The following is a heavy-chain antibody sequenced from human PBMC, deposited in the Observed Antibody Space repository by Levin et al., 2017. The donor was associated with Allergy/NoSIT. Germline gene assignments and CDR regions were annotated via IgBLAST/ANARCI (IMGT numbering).Heavy chain of an antibody. CDR1: GYSISSGYY. J-gene: IGHJ4*02. V-gene: IGHV4-38-2*02. CDR2: IYHSGST. Sequence: SETLSLTCTVSGYSISSGYYWGWIRQPPGKGLEWIGSIYHSGSTYYNPSLKSRVTISVDTSKNQFSLKLSSVTAADTAVYYCARDLYSSSWTFDYWGQGTLVTVSS. CDR3: ARDLYSSSWTFDY. D-gene: IGHD6-13*01.